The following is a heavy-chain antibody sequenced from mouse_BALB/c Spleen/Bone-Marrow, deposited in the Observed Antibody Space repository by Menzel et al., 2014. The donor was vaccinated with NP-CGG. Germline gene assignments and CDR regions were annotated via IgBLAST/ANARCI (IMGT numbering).Heavy chain of an antibody. J-gene: IGHJ2*01. V-gene: IGHV1-69*01. CDR1: GHTFTDHW. Sequence: QVQLQQPGAELVMPGASVKMSCKASGHTFTDHWMHWVKQRPGQGLEWIRAIDISDSYTTYNQKFKGKATLTVDESSSTAYMQLSRLTSEDSAVYYCARGGANVDYWGQGTTLTVSS. CDR3: ARGGANVDY. CDR2: IDISDSYT.